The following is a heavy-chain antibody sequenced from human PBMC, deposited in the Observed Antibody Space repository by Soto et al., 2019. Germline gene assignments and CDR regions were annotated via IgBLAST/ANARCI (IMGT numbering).Heavy chain of an antibody. CDR3: TRGDSSSWRPHFDY. Sequence: QVQLQESGPGLVRPSETLSLTCTVSGASIRSYYWSWIRQPPGKGLEWIGFIHHSGSTNYNPSLRSRLPRSVDTSKNQFSLKRSSVTAADTAVYYCTRGDSSSWRPHFDYWGQGTLVTVSS. V-gene: IGHV4-59*01. D-gene: IGHD6-13*01. CDR1: GASIRSYY. CDR2: IHHSGST. J-gene: IGHJ4*02.